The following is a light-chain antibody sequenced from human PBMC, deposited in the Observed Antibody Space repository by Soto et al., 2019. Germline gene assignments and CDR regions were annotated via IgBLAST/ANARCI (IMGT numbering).Light chain of an antibody. Sequence: EIVLTQSTATLSLSPGERATLSCRASQSVSSYLAWYQQKPGQAPRLLIYGASNRATGIPARFSGSGSGTAFTLTISRLEPEDFAVYYGHHLGKWPRTFGQGTELEIK. V-gene: IGKV3-11*01. J-gene: IGKJ2*01. CDR3: HHLGKWPRT. CDR1: QSVSSY. CDR2: GAS.